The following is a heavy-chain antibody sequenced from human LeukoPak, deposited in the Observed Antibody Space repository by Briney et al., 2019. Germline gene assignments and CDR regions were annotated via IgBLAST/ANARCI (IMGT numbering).Heavy chain of an antibody. D-gene: IGHD2-2*01. Sequence: GGSLRLSCTASGFAFDEHGMSWVRQVPGKGLEWVSGINWSGGSTGYADPLRGRFTISRDNAKNSLYLQMDSLRAEDTALYYCAGAPVTSPFNFVYWGQGTLVTVSS. J-gene: IGHJ4*02. CDR1: GFAFDEHG. CDR3: AGAPVTSPFNFVY. V-gene: IGHV3-20*04. CDR2: INWSGGST.